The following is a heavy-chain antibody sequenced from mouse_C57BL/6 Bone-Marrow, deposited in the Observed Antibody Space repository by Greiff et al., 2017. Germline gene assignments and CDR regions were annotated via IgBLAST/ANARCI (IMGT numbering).Heavy chain of an antibody. J-gene: IGHJ2*01. CDR2: IYPRSGNT. CDR3: ARRMVYYDYSYFDY. Sequence: VQLQESGAELARPGASVKLSCKASGYTFTSYGISWVKQRTGQGLEWIGEIYPRSGNTYYNDQFKGKATLTADKSSSTAYMELRSLTSEDDAVYFCARRMVYYDYSYFDYWGQGTTLTVSS. D-gene: IGHD2-4*01. CDR1: GYTFTSYG. V-gene: IGHV1-81*01.